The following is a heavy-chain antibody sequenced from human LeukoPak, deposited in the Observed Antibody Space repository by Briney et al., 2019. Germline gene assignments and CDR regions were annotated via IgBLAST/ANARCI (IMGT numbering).Heavy chain of an antibody. CDR2: ISYDGINK. D-gene: IGHD3-22*01. CDR3: ARDPLDSSGLMNWFDP. J-gene: IGHJ5*02. V-gene: IGHV3-30-3*01. CDR1: GFTFSSYS. Sequence: GGSLILSCAASGFTFSSYSMHRVRQAPGKGLEWVAVISYDGINKYYADSVKGRFTISRDNSKNTLYLQMNSLRTEDTAVYYCARDPLDSSGLMNWFDPWGQGTLVAVSS.